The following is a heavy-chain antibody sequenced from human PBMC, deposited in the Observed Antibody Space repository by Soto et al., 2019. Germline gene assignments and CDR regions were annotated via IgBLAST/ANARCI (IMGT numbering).Heavy chain of an antibody. CDR3: ARGQIAAAGRLDY. CDR1: GGTFSSYA. D-gene: IGHD6-13*01. V-gene: IGHV1-69*13. J-gene: IGHJ4*02. Sequence: SVKVSCKASGGTFSSYAISWVRQAPGQGLEWMGGIIPIFGTANYAQKFQGRVTITADESTSTAYMELGSLRSEDTAVYYCARGQIAAAGRLDYWGQGTLVTVSS. CDR2: IIPIFGTA.